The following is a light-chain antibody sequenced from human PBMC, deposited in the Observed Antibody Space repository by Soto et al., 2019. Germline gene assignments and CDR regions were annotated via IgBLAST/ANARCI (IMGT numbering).Light chain of an antibody. V-gene: IGKV3-11*01. CDR1: QSVSSY. CDR2: DAS. CDR3: QQRSNWPLT. J-gene: IGKJ4*01. Sequence: EIVLTQSPATLSLSPGERATLSCRASQSVSSYLAWYQQKPGQAPRLLIYDASNRATGIPPRFSGSGSGTDFTLAISSLEPEDFALYYCQQRSNWPLTFGGGTRVEVK.